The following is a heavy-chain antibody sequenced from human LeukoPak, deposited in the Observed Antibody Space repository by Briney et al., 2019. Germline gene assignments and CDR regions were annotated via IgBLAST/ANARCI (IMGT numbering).Heavy chain of an antibody. D-gene: IGHD3-16*01. Sequence: GGSLRLSCAASGFTLSSYWMNWARQAPGKGLEWVASINHNGNVNYYVDSVKGRFTISRDNAKNSLYLQMSNLRAEDTAVYFCARGGGLDVWGQGATVTVSS. CDR3: ARGGGLDV. CDR2: INHNGNVN. J-gene: IGHJ6*02. CDR1: GFTLSSYW. V-gene: IGHV3-7*03.